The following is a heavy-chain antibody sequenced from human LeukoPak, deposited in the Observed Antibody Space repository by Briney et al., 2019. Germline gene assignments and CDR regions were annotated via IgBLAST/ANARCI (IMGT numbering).Heavy chain of an antibody. V-gene: IGHV3-9*01. J-gene: IGHJ4*02. CDR3: AKSRRRYDSSGYYSD. CDR2: ISWNSGSI. D-gene: IGHD3-22*01. Sequence: GRSLRLSCAASGFTFDDYAMPWVRHAPGKGLEWVSGISWNSGSIGYVDSVKGRFTISRDNAKNSLYLQMNSLRVEDTALYYCAKSRRRYDSSGYYSDWGQGTLVTVSS. CDR1: GFTFDDYA.